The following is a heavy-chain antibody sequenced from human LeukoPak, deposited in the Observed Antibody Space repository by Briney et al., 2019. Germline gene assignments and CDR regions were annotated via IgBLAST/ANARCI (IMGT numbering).Heavy chain of an antibody. Sequence: PGGSLRLSCAASGFTFSSYAMSWVRQAPGKGLKWVSAISGSGGSTYYADSVKGRFTISRDNSKNTLYLQMNSLRAEDTAVYYCAKDFWGDHGPPFDYWGQGTLVTVSS. CDR1: GFTFSSYA. CDR2: ISGSGGST. CDR3: AKDFWGDHGPPFDY. J-gene: IGHJ4*02. V-gene: IGHV3-23*01. D-gene: IGHD3-16*01.